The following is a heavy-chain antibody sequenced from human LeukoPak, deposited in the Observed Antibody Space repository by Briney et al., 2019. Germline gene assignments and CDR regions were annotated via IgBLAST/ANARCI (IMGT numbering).Heavy chain of an antibody. D-gene: IGHD6-13*01. CDR1: GGSFSDYY. Sequence: PSETLSLTCAVYGGSFSDYYWSWIRQPPGKGLEWIGEINHNGSTNYNPSLKSRVTISVDTSKKQFSLKLRSATAADTAVYYCARDIAALDYWGQGILVTVSS. CDR3: ARDIAALDY. CDR2: INHNGST. V-gene: IGHV4-34*01. J-gene: IGHJ4*02.